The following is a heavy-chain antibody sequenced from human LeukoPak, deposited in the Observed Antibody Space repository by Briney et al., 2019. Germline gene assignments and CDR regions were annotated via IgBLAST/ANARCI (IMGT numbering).Heavy chain of an antibody. D-gene: IGHD4-17*01. V-gene: IGHV1-69*04. CDR2: IIPILGIA. Sequence: VASVKVSCKASGGTFSSYAISWVRQAPGQGLEWMGRIIPILGIANYAQKFQGRVTITADKSTSTAYMELSSLRSEDTAVYYCASLLYYGDPAGPWGQGTLVTVSS. J-gene: IGHJ5*02. CDR1: GGTFSSYA. CDR3: ASLLYYGDPAGP.